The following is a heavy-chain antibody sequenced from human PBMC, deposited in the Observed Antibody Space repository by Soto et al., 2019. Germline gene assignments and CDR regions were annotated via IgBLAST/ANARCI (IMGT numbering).Heavy chain of an antibody. Sequence: QVQLQESGPGLVKPSGTLSLTCAVSGGSISSDDWWTWVRQTPGKGLAWIGEIYHSGTTNYNPSLMSRVTIAVDKAKSQFSLRLDYVTAADTAVYYCARSDCYGVCRGKWLDPWGQGILVTVSS. CDR2: IYHSGTT. CDR3: ARSDCYGVCRGKWLDP. D-gene: IGHD2-21*02. CDR1: GGSISSDDW. J-gene: IGHJ5*02. V-gene: IGHV4-4*02.